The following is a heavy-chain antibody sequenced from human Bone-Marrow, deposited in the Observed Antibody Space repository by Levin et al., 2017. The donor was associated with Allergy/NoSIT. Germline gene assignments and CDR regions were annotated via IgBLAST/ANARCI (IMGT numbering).Heavy chain of an antibody. CDR1: GFTFSSYA. D-gene: IGHD3-16*01. CDR3: ARSITNVDNASRHPIDY. CDR2: VSYDGNIK. J-gene: IGHJ4*02. V-gene: IGHV3-30-3*01. Sequence: PGGSLRLSCAASGFTFSSYAVHWVRQAPGKGLEWVTVVSYDGNIKYYADSVKGRFTISRDNSKSTLYLEMNSLRADDTAMYYCARSITNVDNASRHPIDYWGQGTLVTVSS.